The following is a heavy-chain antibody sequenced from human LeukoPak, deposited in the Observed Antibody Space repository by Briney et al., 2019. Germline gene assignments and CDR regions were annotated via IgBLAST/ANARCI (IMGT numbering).Heavy chain of an antibody. V-gene: IGHV3-23*01. CDR3: AKDPRKRGG. Sequence: PGGSLRLSCAASGFTFSSYAMSWVPPAPGKGLVWVSAISGSGGSTYYADSVKGRFTISRDNSKNTLYLQMNSLTAEDTAIYYYAKDPRKRGGWGQGTLVTVSS. D-gene: IGHD3-16*01. J-gene: IGHJ4*02. CDR2: ISGSGGST. CDR1: GFTFSSYA.